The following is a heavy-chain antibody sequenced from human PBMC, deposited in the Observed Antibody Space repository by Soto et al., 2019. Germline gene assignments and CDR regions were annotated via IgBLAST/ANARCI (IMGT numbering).Heavy chain of an antibody. J-gene: IGHJ4*02. V-gene: IGHV4-34*01. Sequence: SETLSLTCAVYXGSFSGYYWSWIRQPPGKGLEWIGEINHSGSTNYNPSLKSRVTISVDTSKNQFSLKLSSVTAADTAVYYCAREVAVAGGFDYWGQGTLVTVSS. CDR2: INHSGST. CDR1: XGSFSGYY. CDR3: AREVAVAGGFDY. D-gene: IGHD6-19*01.